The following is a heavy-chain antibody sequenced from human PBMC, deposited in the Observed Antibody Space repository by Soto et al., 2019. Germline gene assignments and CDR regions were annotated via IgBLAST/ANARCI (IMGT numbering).Heavy chain of an antibody. CDR1: GFTFSSYD. Sequence: EVQLGESGGGLIQPGGSLRLSCAASGFTFSSYDMHWVRQATGKGLEWVSAIGTAGDTYYPGSVKGLFTISRENAKNSLYLQMNSLRAGDTALYYCARGWLATGGSLSYMDVWGKGTPVTVSS. D-gene: IGHD6-13*01. V-gene: IGHV3-13*01. CDR2: IGTAGDT. CDR3: ARGWLATGGSLSYMDV. J-gene: IGHJ6*03.